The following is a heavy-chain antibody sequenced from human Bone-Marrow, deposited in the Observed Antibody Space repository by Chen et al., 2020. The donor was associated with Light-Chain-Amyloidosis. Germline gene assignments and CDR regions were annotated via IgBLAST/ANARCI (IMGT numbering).Heavy chain of an antibody. CDR3: ARRRDGYNFDY. Sequence: EVQLEQSGPEVNKPGESLKISCKGSGYTFPNYWIGWVRQMAGKGLEWLGVMYPDESTVRYSQALLGQVTISPDASSTSACLQGRSLNASETAMYYCARRRDGYNFDYWGQGTLVTGSS. CDR1: GYTFPNYW. D-gene: IGHD5-12*01. CDR2: MYPDESTV. J-gene: IGHJ4*02. V-gene: IGHV5-51*01.